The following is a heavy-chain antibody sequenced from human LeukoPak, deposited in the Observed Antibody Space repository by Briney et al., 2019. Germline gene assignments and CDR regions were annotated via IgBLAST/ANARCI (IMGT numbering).Heavy chain of an antibody. Sequence: SETLSLTCTVSGGSISGSSYYWGWIRQPPGKGLEWIGSIYYSGSAYYSPSLKSRVTISVDTSKNQFSLKLSSVTAADTAVYYCARRSYTGYLDYWGQGTLVTVSS. CDR1: GGSISGSSYY. CDR2: IYYSGSA. J-gene: IGHJ4*02. V-gene: IGHV4-39*01. D-gene: IGHD5-12*01. CDR3: ARRSYTGYLDY.